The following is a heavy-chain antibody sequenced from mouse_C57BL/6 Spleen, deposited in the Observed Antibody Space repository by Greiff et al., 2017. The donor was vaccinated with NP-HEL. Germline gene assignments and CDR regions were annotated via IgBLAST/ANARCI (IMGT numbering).Heavy chain of an antibody. Sequence: VQLQQSGAELARPGTSVKVSCKASGYAFTNYLIEWVKQRPGQGLEWIGVINPGSGGTNYNEKFKGKATLTADKSSSTAYMQLSSLTSEDSAVYFCARQTGYLDYWGQGTTLTVSS. J-gene: IGHJ2*01. CDR3: ARQTGYLDY. CDR2: INPGSGGT. V-gene: IGHV1-54*01. CDR1: GYAFTNYL.